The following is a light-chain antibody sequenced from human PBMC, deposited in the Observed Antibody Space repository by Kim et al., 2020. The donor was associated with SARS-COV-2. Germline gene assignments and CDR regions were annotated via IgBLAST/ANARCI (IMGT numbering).Light chain of an antibody. J-gene: IGLJ2*01. V-gene: IGLV2-14*03. CDR2: DGS. Sequence: GQSITSSCTGTSSDVGGYNSVSWYQQHPGKAPKLMIYDGSKRPSGVSNRFSGSKSGNTASLTISGLQAEDEADYYCSSYASSSTVLFGGGTQLTVL. CDR3: SSYASSSTVL. CDR1: SSDVGGYNS.